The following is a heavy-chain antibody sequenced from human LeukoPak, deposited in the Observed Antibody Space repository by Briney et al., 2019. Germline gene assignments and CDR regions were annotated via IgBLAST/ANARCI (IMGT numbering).Heavy chain of an antibody. CDR3: AREITGTTLDI. J-gene: IGHJ3*02. V-gene: IGHV4-59*01. CDR1: GGSISSYY. Sequence: SETLSLTCTVSGGSISSYYWSWIRQPPGKGLEWIGYIYYSGSTNYNPSLESRVTISVDTSKNQFSLKLSSVTAADTAVYYCAREITGTTLDIWGQGTMVTVSS. D-gene: IGHD1-20*01. CDR2: IYYSGST.